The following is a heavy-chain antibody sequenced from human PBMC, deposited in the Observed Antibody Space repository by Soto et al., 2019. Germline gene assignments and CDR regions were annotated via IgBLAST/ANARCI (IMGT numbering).Heavy chain of an antibody. CDR3: ARAVYYYGSGSPPGYYYYYMDV. Sequence: GGSLRLSCAASGFTFSSYWMSWVRQAPGKGLEWVANIKQDGSEKYYVDSVKGRFTISRDNAKNSLYLQMNSLRAEDTAVYYCARAVYYYGSGSPPGYYYYYMDVWGKGTTVTVSS. CDR2: IKQDGSEK. CDR1: GFTFSSYW. V-gene: IGHV3-7*01. J-gene: IGHJ6*03. D-gene: IGHD3-10*01.